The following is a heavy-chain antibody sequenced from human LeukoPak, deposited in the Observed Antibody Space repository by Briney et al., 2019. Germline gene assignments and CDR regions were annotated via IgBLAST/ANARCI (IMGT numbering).Heavy chain of an antibody. CDR1: GLTFSGYD. Sequence: GGSLRLSCAASGLTFSGYDMHWVRQAPGKGLEWVSVTYTGGNSYYAGSVQGRFIISRDISKNTLYLQMNNLRAEDSALYYCARGGRGSAAVVAPRSFGIWGQGTMVTVSS. D-gene: IGHD3-22*01. CDR2: TYTGGNS. CDR3: ARGGRGSAAVVAPRSFGI. V-gene: IGHV3-53*01. J-gene: IGHJ3*02.